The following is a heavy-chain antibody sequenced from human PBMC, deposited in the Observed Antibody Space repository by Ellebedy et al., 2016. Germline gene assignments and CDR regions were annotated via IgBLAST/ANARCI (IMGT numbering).Heavy chain of an antibody. V-gene: IGHV3-30-3*01. CDR3: VRGVADSSSSTSYHYNDYMGV. D-gene: IGHD6-6*01. Sequence: GESLKISXAASGFSFSNSGMHWVRQAPGKGLEWVALISYDGGNKDYADSVKGRFTISRDNSKNTLYLQMNDLRTEDTAVYYCVRGVADSSSSTSYHYNDYMGVWGKGTTVTVPS. CDR2: ISYDGGNK. J-gene: IGHJ6*03. CDR1: GFSFSNSG.